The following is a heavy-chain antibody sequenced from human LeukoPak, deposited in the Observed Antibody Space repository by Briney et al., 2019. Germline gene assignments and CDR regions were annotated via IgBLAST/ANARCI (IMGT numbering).Heavy chain of an antibody. Sequence: PGGSLRLSCAASGFTFSSYAMSWVRQAPGKGLEWVSAISGSGGSTYYADSVKGRFTISRDNPKNTLYLQMNSLRAEDTAVYYCAKDQTRYGSGAGGFDPWGQGTLVTVSS. CDR3: AKDQTRYGSGAGGFDP. D-gene: IGHD3-10*01. CDR1: GFTFSSYA. J-gene: IGHJ5*02. V-gene: IGHV3-23*01. CDR2: ISGSGGST.